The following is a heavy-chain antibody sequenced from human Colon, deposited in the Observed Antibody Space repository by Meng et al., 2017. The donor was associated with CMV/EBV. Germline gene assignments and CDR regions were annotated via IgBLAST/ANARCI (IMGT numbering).Heavy chain of an antibody. Sequence: QVQLEESGPGLVKPSGTLSLPCTVSGGSISGHYWTWIRRPAGEGLQWLGRIYSNGRIDENYSLRSRVTISVDTSKNQLSLRLTSVTAADTAVYYCGRAGARGVPINVWGRGTLVTVSS. V-gene: IGHV4-4*07. CDR3: GRAGARGVPINV. CDR2: IYSNGRI. D-gene: IGHD3-10*01. J-gene: IGHJ1*01. CDR1: GGSISGHY.